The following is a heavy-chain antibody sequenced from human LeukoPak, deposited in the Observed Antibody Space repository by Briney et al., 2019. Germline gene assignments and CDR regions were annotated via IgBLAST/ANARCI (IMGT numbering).Heavy chain of an antibody. Sequence: ASVKVSCKASGYTFTNYGISWVRQAPGQGLEWMGWISGYNGNTKYAQKFQGRVTMTTDTSTSTAYMELRSLRSDDTAVYYCARGASTYYDSSDYFDYWGQGTLVTVSS. CDR2: ISGYNGNT. V-gene: IGHV1-18*01. CDR3: ARGASTYYDSSDYFDY. D-gene: IGHD3-22*01. CDR1: GYTFTNYG. J-gene: IGHJ4*02.